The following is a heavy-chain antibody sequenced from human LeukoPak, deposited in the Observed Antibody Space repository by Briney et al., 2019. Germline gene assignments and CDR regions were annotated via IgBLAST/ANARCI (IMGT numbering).Heavy chain of an antibody. J-gene: IGHJ4*02. CDR3: AGHYYGSGSYYFDY. CDR1: GFTFSSYW. V-gene: IGHV3-7*01. D-gene: IGHD3-10*01. CDR2: IKQDGSEK. Sequence: GGSLRLSCAASGFTFSSYWMSWVRQAPGKGLEWVANIKQDGSEKYYVDSVKGRFTISRDNAKNSLYLQMNSLRAEDTAVYYCAGHYYGSGSYYFDYWGQGTLVTVSS.